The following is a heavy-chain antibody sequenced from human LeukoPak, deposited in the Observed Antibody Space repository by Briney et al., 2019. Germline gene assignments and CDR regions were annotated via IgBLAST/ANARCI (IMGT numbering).Heavy chain of an antibody. CDR2: MNPNSGNT. CDR3: ARADSSGNAFDI. CDR1: GYTFTSYG. J-gene: IGHJ3*02. D-gene: IGHD3-22*01. V-gene: IGHV1-8*03. Sequence: APVKVSCKASGYTFTSYGINWVRQATGQGLEWMGWMNPNSGNTGYAQKFQGRVTITRNTSISTAYMELSSLRSEDTAVYYCARADSSGNAFDIWGQGTMVTVSS.